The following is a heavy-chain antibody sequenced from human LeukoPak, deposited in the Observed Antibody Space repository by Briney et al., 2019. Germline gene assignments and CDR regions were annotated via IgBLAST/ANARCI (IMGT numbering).Heavy chain of an antibody. CDR3: ARDAKGCSGGSCYHH. Sequence: SETLSLTCTVSGGSISSYYWSWIRQPPGKGLEWIAYIYPSGNTNYNPSLKSRVTISVDTSKNQFSLKLSSVTAADTAVYYCARDAKGCSGGSCYHHWGQGTLVTVSS. J-gene: IGHJ5*02. CDR2: IYPSGNT. D-gene: IGHD2-15*01. V-gene: IGHV4-59*01. CDR1: GGSISSYY.